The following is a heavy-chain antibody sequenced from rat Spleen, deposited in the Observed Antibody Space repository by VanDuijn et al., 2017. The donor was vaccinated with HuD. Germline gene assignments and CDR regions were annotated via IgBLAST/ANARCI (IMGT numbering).Heavy chain of an antibody. CDR2: INIDGGST. Sequence: EVQLVESGGGLVQPGGSLKLSCVASGFTFNNYWMYWIRQAPGKGLEWVSSINIDGGSTYYPDSVKGRFTISRDNAENTVYLQMNSLRSEDTATYYCAKDLDYGPDYWGQGVMVTVSS. D-gene: IGHD1-11*01. V-gene: IGHV5-58*01. J-gene: IGHJ2*01. CDR3: AKDLDYGPDY. CDR1: GFTFNNYW.